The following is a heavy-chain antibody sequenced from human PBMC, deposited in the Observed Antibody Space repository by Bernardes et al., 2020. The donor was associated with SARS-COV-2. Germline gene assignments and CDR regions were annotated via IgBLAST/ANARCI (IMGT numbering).Heavy chain of an antibody. J-gene: IGHJ6*02. CDR2: ISSSSSTI. CDR3: ARDDGMGGITIFGVVIVSYGMDV. D-gene: IGHD3-3*01. Sequence: GSLRLSCAASGFTFSSYSMNWVRQTPGKGLEWVSYISSSSSTIYYADSVKGRFTISRDNAKNSLYLQMNSLRDEDTAVYYCARDDGMGGITIFGVVIVSYGMDVWGQGTTVTVSS. CDR1: GFTFSSYS. V-gene: IGHV3-48*02.